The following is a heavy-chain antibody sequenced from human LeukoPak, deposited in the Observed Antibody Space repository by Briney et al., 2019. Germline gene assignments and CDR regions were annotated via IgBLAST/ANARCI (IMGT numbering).Heavy chain of an antibody. CDR2: IYYSGST. CDR3: ARQLWFGEPFDY. V-gene: IGHV4-39*01. CDR1: GGSISSSSYC. D-gene: IGHD3-10*01. Sequence: SETLSLTCTVSGGSISSSSYCWGWIRQPPGKGWEGIGSIYYSGSTYYNPSIKNRITISVHTSKNQISLKLSSVNAADTAVYYCARQLWFGEPFDYWGQGTLVTVSS. J-gene: IGHJ4*02.